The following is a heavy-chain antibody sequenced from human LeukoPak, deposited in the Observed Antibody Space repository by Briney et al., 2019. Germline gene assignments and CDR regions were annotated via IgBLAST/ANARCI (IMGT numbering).Heavy chain of an antibody. Sequence: GGSLRLSCAASGFTFSSYSMNWVRQAPGKGLEWVSYISSSSSTIYYADSVKGRFTISRDNAKNSLYLQMNSLRAEDSAVYYCTRETAFDFWGQGTVVTVSS. J-gene: IGHJ3*01. CDR3: TRETAFDF. CDR2: ISSSSSTI. CDR1: GFTFSSYS. V-gene: IGHV3-48*04.